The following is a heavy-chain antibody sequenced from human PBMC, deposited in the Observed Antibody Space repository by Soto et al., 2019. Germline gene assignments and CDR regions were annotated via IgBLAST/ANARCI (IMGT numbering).Heavy chain of an antibody. CDR3: TTDSDLIDY. D-gene: IGHD6-25*01. V-gene: IGHV3-15*01. CDR2: IKSETDGGTT. J-gene: IGHJ4*02. Sequence: GGSLRLSCAASGFTFSNGWMSWVRQAPGKGLEWVGHIKSETDGGTTDYAAPVKGRFTISRDDSKNTLYLQMNSLKTEDTAVYYCTTDSDLIDYWGQGTLVTVSS. CDR1: GFTFSNGW.